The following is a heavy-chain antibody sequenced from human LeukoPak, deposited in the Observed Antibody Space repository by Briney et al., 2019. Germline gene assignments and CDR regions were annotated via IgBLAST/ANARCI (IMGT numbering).Heavy chain of an antibody. CDR1: GFIFTTYT. J-gene: IGHJ4*02. CDR2: INGNGDTT. D-gene: IGHD3-9*01. Sequence: GGSLRLSCSASGFIFTTYTMYWVRQAPGKGLEFVSVINGNGDTTYYTDSVKGRFTISRDNSKNTLYLQMSSLRAEDTAVYYCVGDQVDDTGYLRWGQGTRVTVSA. V-gene: IGHV3-64D*06. CDR3: VGDQVDDTGYLR.